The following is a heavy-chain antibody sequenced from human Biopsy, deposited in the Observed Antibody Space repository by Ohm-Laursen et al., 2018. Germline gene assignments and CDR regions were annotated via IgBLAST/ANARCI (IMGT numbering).Heavy chain of an antibody. D-gene: IGHD3-22*01. CDR3: ARDYDTSGYYYVS. CDR2: IFYRGST. V-gene: IGHV4-39*01. J-gene: IGHJ5*02. CDR1: GGSISNNNYY. Sequence: SDTLSLTCSVFGGSISNNNYYWGWIRQPPGKGLEWIGSIFYRGSTHYKPSLKSRVNMSVDTSKNQFSLKLNSVTAADTAVYYCARDYDTSGYYYVSWGQGTLVTVSS.